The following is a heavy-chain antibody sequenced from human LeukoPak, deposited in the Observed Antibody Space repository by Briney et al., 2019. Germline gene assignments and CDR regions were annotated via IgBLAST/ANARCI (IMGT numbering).Heavy chain of an antibody. J-gene: IGHJ6*02. D-gene: IGHD3-9*01. CDR2: IFYSGNT. V-gene: IGHV4-30-4*08. Sequence: PSETLSLTCTVSGDSVSSTDYYWCWVRQPPGKGLEWIGNIFYSGNTYYNPSLKSRLTMSIDTSKNQFSLKLSSVTAADTAVYYCAMGPTTHDLLTGYSTNYYYGMDVWGQGTTVTVSS. CDR3: AMGPTTHDLLTGYSTNYYYGMDV. CDR1: GDSVSSTDYY.